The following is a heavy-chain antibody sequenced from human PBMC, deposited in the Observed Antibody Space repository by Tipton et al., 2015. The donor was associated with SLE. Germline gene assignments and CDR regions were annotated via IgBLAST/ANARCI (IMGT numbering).Heavy chain of an antibody. V-gene: IGHV4-39*07. Sequence: LRLSCTVSGGSISSSSYYWGWIRQPPGKGLEWIGSIYYSGSTYYNPSLKSRVTISVDTSKNQFSLKLSSVTAADTAVYYCARSWSGRREFDYWGPGTLVTVSS. J-gene: IGHJ4*02. CDR3: ARSWSGRREFDY. CDR2: IYYSGST. D-gene: IGHD1-26*01. CDR1: GGSISSSSYY.